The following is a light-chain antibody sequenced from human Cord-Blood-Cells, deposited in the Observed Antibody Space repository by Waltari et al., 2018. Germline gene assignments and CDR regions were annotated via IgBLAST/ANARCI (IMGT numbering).Light chain of an antibody. CDR3: QQRSNWLWT. V-gene: IGKV3-11*01. J-gene: IGKJ1*01. CDR2: DAS. Sequence: EIVLTQSPATLPLSPGERATLSCRASQSVSSYLAWSQQKPGQAPRLLIYDASNRATGIPARFSGSGSGTDFTLTISSLEPEDFAVYYCQQRSNWLWTFGQGTKVEIK. CDR1: QSVSSY.